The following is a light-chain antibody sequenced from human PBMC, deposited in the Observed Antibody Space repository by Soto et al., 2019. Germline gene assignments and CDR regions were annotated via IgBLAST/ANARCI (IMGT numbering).Light chain of an antibody. CDR3: QQLNSYPLT. Sequence: IVLTQSPATLSLSPGERATLFSRASQSVSSYLAWYQPTPGQAPRLLIYGASSRATGIPDRFSGSWSGKDFTLTLSTLQPEDGATDDCQQLNSYPLTFGGGTKVDI. V-gene: IGKV3-11*01. J-gene: IGKJ4*01. CDR1: QSVSSY. CDR2: GAS.